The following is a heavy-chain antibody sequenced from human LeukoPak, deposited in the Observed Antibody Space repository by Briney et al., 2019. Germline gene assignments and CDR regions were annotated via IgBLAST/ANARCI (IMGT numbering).Heavy chain of an antibody. CDR2: INPNSGGT. CDR3: ARDLQLERLFWFDP. D-gene: IGHD1-1*01. Sequence: ASVKVSCKASGYTFTGYYMHWVRQAPGQGLEWMGWINPNSGGTNYAQKFQGKVTMTRDTSISTAYMELSRLRSDDTAVYYCARDLQLERLFWFDPWGQGTLVTVSS. J-gene: IGHJ5*02. CDR1: GYTFTGYY. V-gene: IGHV1-2*02.